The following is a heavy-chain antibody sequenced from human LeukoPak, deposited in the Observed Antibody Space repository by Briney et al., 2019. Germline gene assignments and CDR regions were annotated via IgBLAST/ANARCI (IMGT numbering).Heavy chain of an antibody. D-gene: IGHD3-10*01. CDR3: ARDYYGSGTYYKDY. CDR1: GYTFTAYY. V-gene: IGHV1-2*02. Sequence: ASVKVSCKASGYTFTAYYLHWVRHAAGQGLELMGWIHPNSGGTNYAQNFQGRVSMTTDTSISTVYMELSRLRSDDTAVYYCARDYYGSGTYYKDYWGQGTLVTVSS. J-gene: IGHJ4*02. CDR2: IHPNSGGT.